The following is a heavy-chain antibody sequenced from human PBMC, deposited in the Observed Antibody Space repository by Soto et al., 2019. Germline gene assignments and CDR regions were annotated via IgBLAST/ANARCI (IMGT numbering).Heavy chain of an antibody. Sequence: QVQLQESGPGLVKPSETLSLTCTVSGGSISSYYWSWIRQPPGKGLEWIGYIYYSGSTNYNPSLKILVTISVDTAKPQFSLKLVSVTAADTAVYYCARSPVLRYVDWVNWFDPWGQGTLVTVSS. D-gene: IGHD3-9*01. CDR2: IYYSGST. CDR3: ARSPVLRYVDWVNWFDP. J-gene: IGHJ5*02. V-gene: IGHV4-59*01. CDR1: GGSISSYY.